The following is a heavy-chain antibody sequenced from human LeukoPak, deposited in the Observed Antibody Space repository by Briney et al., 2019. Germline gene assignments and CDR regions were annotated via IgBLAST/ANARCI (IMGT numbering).Heavy chain of an antibody. CDR3: ARRRTYGSGSSDY. CDR1: GGSFSGYY. D-gene: IGHD3-10*01. Sequence: SETLSLTCAVYGGSFSGYYWSWIRQPPGKGPEWIGEINHSGSTNYNPSLKSRVTISVDTSKNQFSLKLSSVTAADTAVYYCARRRTYGSGSSDYWGQGTLVTVSS. V-gene: IGHV4-34*01. J-gene: IGHJ4*02. CDR2: INHSGST.